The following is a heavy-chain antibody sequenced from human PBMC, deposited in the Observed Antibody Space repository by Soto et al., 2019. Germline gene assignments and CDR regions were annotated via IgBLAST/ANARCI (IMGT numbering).Heavy chain of an antibody. J-gene: IGHJ4*02. Sequence: ASVKVSCKASGYTFTDYYIHWVRQAPGQGLEWMGWINPNSGSTNYGQKFQGRVTMTRDTSIRTVYMELTSLRSDDTATYFCARSWIQISDQTYWGQGTLVTVSS. CDR3: ARSWIQISDQTY. CDR1: GYTFTDYY. D-gene: IGHD3-10*01. CDR2: INPNSGST. V-gene: IGHV1-2*02.